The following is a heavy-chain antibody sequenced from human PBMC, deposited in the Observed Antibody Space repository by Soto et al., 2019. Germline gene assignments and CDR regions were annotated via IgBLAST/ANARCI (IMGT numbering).Heavy chain of an antibody. V-gene: IGHV1-69*02. Sequence: QVQLVQSGAEVKKPGSSVRVSCKXSGDTFTFYSINWVRQAPGLGLEWMGRINPILSMSNYAQRFQGRVTMTADKSTSTAYMELSSLRSEDTAMYYCASSYGSGYRAFDYWGQGALVTVSS. J-gene: IGHJ4*02. D-gene: IGHD3-10*01. CDR3: ASSYGSGYRAFDY. CDR2: INPILSMS. CDR1: GDTFTFYS.